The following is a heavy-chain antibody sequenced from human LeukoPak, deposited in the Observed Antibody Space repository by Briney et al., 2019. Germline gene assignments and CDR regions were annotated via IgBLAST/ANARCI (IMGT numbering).Heavy chain of an antibody. CDR3: ARSSSSWYQGGGDHDAFDI. Sequence: SETLSLTCTVSGGSISSYYWSWIRQPPGKGLEWIGYIYYSGSTNYNPSLKSRVTISVDTSKNQFSLKLSSVTAADTAVYYCARSSSSWYQGGGDHDAFDIWGQGTMVTVSS. J-gene: IGHJ3*02. V-gene: IGHV4-59*01. CDR2: IYYSGST. D-gene: IGHD6-13*01. CDR1: GGSISSYY.